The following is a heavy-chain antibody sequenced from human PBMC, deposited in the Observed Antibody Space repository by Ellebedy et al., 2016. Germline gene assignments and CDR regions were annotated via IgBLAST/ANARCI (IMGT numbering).Heavy chain of an antibody. CDR3: ASAGY. CDR2: IYYSGST. J-gene: IGHJ4*02. V-gene: IGHV4-39*01. Sequence: GSLRLSXAVSGGSISSSTYPWVWVRQPPGKGLEWLGGIYYSGSTYYNPSLKSRVTISVDTAKNQFSLEVRSVTAADTAVYYCASAGYWGQGTLVTVSS. CDR1: GGSISSSTYP.